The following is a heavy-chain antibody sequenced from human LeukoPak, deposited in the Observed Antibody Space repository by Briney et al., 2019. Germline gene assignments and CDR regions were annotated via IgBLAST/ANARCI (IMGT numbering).Heavy chain of an antibody. D-gene: IGHD6-19*01. V-gene: IGHV3-21*01. J-gene: IGHJ4*02. CDR1: GFTFSSYW. Sequence: PGGSLRLSCAASGFTFSSYWMTWVRQAPGKGLEWVSSVSSSSSYIYYADSVKGRFTISRDNAKNSLYLQMNSLRAEDTAVYYCARGTSSGWYRFDYWGQGTLVAVSS. CDR2: VSSSSSYI. CDR3: ARGTSSGWYRFDY.